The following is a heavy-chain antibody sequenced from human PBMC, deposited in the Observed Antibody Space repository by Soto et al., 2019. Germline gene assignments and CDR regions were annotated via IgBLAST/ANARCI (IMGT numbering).Heavy chain of an antibody. V-gene: IGHV4-30-4*01. CDR2: IYYSGST. CDR1: GGSISSGDYY. Sequence: PSETLSLTCTVSGGSISSGDYYWSWIRQPPGKGLEWIGYIYYSGSTYYNPSLKSRVTISVDTSKKQFSLKLSSVTAADTAVYYCARESNTAMGQAFDYWGQGTLVTVSS. CDR3: ARESNTAMGQAFDY. D-gene: IGHD5-18*01. J-gene: IGHJ4*02.